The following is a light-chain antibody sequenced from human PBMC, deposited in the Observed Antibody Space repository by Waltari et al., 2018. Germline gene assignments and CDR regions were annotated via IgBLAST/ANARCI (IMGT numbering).Light chain of an antibody. J-gene: IGKJ3*01. V-gene: IGKV2-28*01. CDR1: QGLLHSTGYDL. Sequence: IVVMVSPLSLRVPAGEPASISGRSHQGLLHSTGYDLLDWLLQRPGQSPQLVIYLGSNRASGVPDRFSGSGSGTDFTLKISRVEAEDVGVYYCMQALQSPFTFGPGTRLDIK. CDR3: MQALQSPFT. CDR2: LGS.